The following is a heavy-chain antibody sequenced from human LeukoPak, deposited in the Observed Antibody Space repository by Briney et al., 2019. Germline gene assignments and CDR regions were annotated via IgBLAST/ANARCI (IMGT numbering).Heavy chain of an antibody. V-gene: IGHV3-21*04. J-gene: IGHJ5*02. CDR1: GFTFSSYS. CDR3: AKVRWFGRLNWFDP. CDR2: ISTSSSYI. Sequence: PGGSLRLSCTASGFTFSSYSMNWVRQAPGKGLEWVSSISTSSSYIYYADSVKGRFTISRDNAKNSLYLQMNTLRAEDTAVYYCAKVRWFGRLNWFDPWGQGTLVTVSS. D-gene: IGHD3-10*01.